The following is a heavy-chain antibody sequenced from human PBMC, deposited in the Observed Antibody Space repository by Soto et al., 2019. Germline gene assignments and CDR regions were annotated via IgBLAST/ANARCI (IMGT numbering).Heavy chain of an antibody. CDR1: GLTFSSYN. D-gene: IGHD2-2*01. CDR2: ITSRSSTI. V-gene: IGHV3-48*01. J-gene: IGHJ3*02. Sequence: EVQLVESGGGLVQPGGSLRLSCAASGLTFSSYNMNWVRQAPGKGLEWVSYITSRSSTICYADAVKGRFTISRDNAKNSLYLQMNSLRAEDTAVYYCARDTLVRTSGGGAFEIWGQRTMVTVSS. CDR3: ARDTLVRTSGGGAFEI.